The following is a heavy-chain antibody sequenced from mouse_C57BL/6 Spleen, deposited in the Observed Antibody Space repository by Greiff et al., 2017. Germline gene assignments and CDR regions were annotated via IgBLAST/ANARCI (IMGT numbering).Heavy chain of an antibody. Sequence: EVKLVESGAGLVKPGASLKLSCAASGFTFSDYGMHWVRQAPEKGLEWVAYISRGSSTIYYADTVKGRFPFSRDNAKNTLFLQMTSLRSEDTAMYYCAITYYGRSAYFDYWGQGTTLTVSS. D-gene: IGHD1-1*01. CDR1: GFTFSDYG. CDR2: ISRGSSTI. V-gene: IGHV5-17*01. CDR3: AITYYGRSAYFDY. J-gene: IGHJ2*01.